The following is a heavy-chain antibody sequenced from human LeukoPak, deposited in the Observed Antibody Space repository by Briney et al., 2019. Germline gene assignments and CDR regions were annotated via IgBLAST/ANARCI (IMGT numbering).Heavy chain of an antibody. D-gene: IGHD2-15*01. J-gene: IGHJ4*02. CDR1: GFTFSSYG. V-gene: IGHV3-30*02. CDR3: AKVGGISGPNYFDY. CDR2: IRYDGSNK. Sequence: GGTLRLSCAASGFTFSSYGMHWVRQAPGKGLEWVAFIRYDGSNKYYADSVKGRFTISRDNSKNTLYLQMNSLRAEDTAVYYCAKVGGISGPNYFDYWGQGTLVTVSS.